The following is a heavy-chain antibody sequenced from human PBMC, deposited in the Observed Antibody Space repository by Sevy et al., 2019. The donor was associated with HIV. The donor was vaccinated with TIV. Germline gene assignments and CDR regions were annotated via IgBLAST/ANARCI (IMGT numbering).Heavy chain of an antibody. CDR3: AKQPDY. CDR2: ISRVGDNT. Sequence: GGSLRLSCEVPASTFSSYAMSWVRQAPGKGLEWVSAISRVGDNTYYADSVKGRFTISRDNSKNTLYLQMNSLRGDDTAVYYCAKQPDYWGRGTLVTSPQ. CDR1: ASTFSSYA. V-gene: IGHV3-23*01. J-gene: IGHJ4*02.